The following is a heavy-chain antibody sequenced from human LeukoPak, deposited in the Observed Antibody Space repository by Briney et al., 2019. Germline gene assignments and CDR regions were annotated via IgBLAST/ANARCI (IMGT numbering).Heavy chain of an antibody. J-gene: IGHJ3*02. Sequence: GGSLRLSCAASGFTFNNYWMHWVRQAPGRGLVWVSRINTDGTRTSYADSEKGRFTISRDNARNTLFLQMNSLRAEDTAVYYCAREEEGDAFDIWGQGTMVTVSS. V-gene: IGHV3-74*01. CDR3: AREEEGDAFDI. CDR2: INTDGTRT. CDR1: GFTFNNYW.